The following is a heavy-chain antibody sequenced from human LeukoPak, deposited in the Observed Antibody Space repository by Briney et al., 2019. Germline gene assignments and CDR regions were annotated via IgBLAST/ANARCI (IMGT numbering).Heavy chain of an antibody. CDR1: GGSISSSSYY. J-gene: IGHJ3*02. CDR3: ARQGIAVAGSTTVVTPGGGACDI. D-gene: IGHD6-19*01. CDR2: IYYSGST. Sequence: SETLSLTCTVSGGSISSSSYYWGWIRQPPGKGLEWIGSIYYSGSTYYNPSLKSRVTISVDTSKNQFSLKLSSVTAADTAVYYCARQGIAVAGSTTVVTPGGGACDIWGQGTMVTVSS. V-gene: IGHV4-39*01.